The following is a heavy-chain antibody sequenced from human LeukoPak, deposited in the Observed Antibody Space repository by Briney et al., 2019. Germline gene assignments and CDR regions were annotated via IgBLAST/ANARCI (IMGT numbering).Heavy chain of an antibody. CDR2: VDCLWDC. J-gene: IGHJ4*02. Sequence: SEDLSLTCTVSGGSIISYYWSWIRQPPGKGLEWIGFVDCLWDCTYHPSLKSRGTISLDKSKNQLSLNLSSVTAADTAVYYCARRADFWSGQEGFTFDYWGQGTLVTVSS. CDR3: ARRADFWSGQEGFTFDY. D-gene: IGHD3-3*01. V-gene: IGHV4-59*08. CDR1: GGSIISYY.